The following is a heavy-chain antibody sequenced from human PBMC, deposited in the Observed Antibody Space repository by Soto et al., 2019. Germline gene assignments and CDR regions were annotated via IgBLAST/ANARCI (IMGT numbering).Heavy chain of an antibody. CDR1: GYSFTTHW. Sequence: GESLKISCQGSGYSFTTHWITWVRQTPGKGLEWMGRIDPSDSYTNYSPSFQGHVTISADKSISTAYLQWSSLKASDTAMYYCARLPGYCSSTRCYPGGTVYYGMDGWGQGTTVTVSS. D-gene: IGHD2-2*01. CDR3: ARLPGYCSSTRCYPGGTVYYGMDG. CDR2: IDPSDSYT. J-gene: IGHJ6*02. V-gene: IGHV5-10-1*01.